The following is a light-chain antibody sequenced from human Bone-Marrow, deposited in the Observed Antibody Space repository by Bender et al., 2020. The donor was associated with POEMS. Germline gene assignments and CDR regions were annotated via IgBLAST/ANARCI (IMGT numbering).Light chain of an antibody. Sequence: QSALTQPRAVSGSPGQSVTISCTGTSSDVGGYNYVSWYQQHPGKAPKILIYEVTHRPSGVSDRLSGSKSGNTASLTISGLQAEDEADYFCCSYAGRATVIFGGGTKLTVL. CDR2: EVT. V-gene: IGLV2-11*01. CDR3: CSYAGRATVI. CDR1: SSDVGGYNY. J-gene: IGLJ2*01.